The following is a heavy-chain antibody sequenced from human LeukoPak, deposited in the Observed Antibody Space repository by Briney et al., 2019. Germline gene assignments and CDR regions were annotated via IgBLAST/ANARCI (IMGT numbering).Heavy chain of an antibody. V-gene: IGHV1-18*01. CDR1: GYTFTSYG. CDR2: ISAYNGNT. CDR3: ARVVSITGIWTDYNWFDP. J-gene: IGHJ5*02. Sequence: ASVKVSCKASGYTFTSYGISWVRQAPGQGLEWMGWISAYNGNTNYAQKLQGRVTMTTDTSTSTAYMELRGLRSDDTAVYYCARVVSITGIWTDYNWFDPWGQGTLVTVSS. D-gene: IGHD1-20*01.